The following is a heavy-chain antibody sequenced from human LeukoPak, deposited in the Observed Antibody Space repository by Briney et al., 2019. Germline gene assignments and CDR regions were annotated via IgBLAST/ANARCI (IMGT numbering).Heavy chain of an antibody. Sequence: GESLKISCKASGYSFRSYWIGWVRQTPGKGLEWMGIIYPDDSDTTYSPSFQGQVTISVDKSISTAYLQWSGLKASDTAMYYCARGIVREKAYYFDYWGQGTLVTVSS. CDR1: GYSFRSYW. V-gene: IGHV5-51*01. J-gene: IGHJ4*02. CDR2: IYPDDSDT. CDR3: ARGIVREKAYYFDY. D-gene: IGHD3-16*02.